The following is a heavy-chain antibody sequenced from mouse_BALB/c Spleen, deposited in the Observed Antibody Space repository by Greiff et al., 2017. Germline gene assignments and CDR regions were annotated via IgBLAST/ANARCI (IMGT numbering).Heavy chain of an antibody. CDR3: ARVAMDY. J-gene: IGHJ4*01. V-gene: IGHV5-17*02. CDR2: ISSGSSTI. Sequence: EVQLVESGGGLVQPGGSRKLSCAASGFTFSSFGMHWVRQAPEKGLEWVAYISSGSSTIYYADTVKGRFTISRDNPKNTLFLQMTSLRSEDTAMYYCARVAMDYWGQGTSVTVSS. CDR1: GFTFSSFG.